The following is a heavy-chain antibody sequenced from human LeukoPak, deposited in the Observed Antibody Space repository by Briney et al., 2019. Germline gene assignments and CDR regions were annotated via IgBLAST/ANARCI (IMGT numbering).Heavy chain of an antibody. D-gene: IGHD2-15*01. Sequence: PGGSLRLSCAASGFTFSDYCMSWIRQAPGKGLEWVSYISSSGSTKYYADSVKGRFTISRDNAENSLYLQMNSLRAEDTAVYYCARTLRSGGSYWFDPWGQGTLVTVSS. J-gene: IGHJ5*02. CDR3: ARTLRSGGSYWFDP. V-gene: IGHV3-11*01. CDR1: GFTFSDYC. CDR2: ISSSGSTK.